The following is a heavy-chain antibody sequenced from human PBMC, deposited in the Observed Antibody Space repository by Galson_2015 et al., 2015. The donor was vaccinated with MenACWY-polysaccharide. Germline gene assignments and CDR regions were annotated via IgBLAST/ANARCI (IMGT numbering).Heavy chain of an antibody. Sequence: SLRIAGAAYGFTFSSYWMHWVRQAPGKGLVWVSRINSDGSSTGHSDSVKGRLTISSDNAKNTLYLQMNSLSADDTAVYYCAINVRPYTSGAIPDYWGQGTLVTFSS. J-gene: IGHJ4*02. D-gene: IGHD2-8*01. CDR3: AINVRPYTSGAIPDY. V-gene: IGHV3-74*01. CDR1: GFTFSSYW. CDR2: INSDGSST.